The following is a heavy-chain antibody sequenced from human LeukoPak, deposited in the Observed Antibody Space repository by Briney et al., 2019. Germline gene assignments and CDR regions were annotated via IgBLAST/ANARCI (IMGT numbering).Heavy chain of an antibody. Sequence: SVKVSCKASGGTFSSYAISWVRQVPGQGLEWMGRIIPIFGTANYAQKFQGRVTITTDESTSTAYMELSSLRSEDTAVYYCARDMDSSSWYGFYFQHRGQGTLVTVSS. CDR2: IIPIFGTA. J-gene: IGHJ1*01. V-gene: IGHV1-69*05. CDR3: ARDMDSSSWYGFYFQH. CDR1: GGTFSSYA. D-gene: IGHD6-13*01.